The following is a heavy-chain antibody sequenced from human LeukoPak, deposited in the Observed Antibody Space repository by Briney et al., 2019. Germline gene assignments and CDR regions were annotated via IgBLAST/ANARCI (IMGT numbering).Heavy chain of an antibody. J-gene: IGHJ5*02. CDR1: GYTFTSYA. D-gene: IGHD3-3*01. CDR3: ARDSPKQRSITIFGVVTNNWFDP. V-gene: IGHV1-3*01. CDR2: INAGNGNT. Sequence: ASVTVSCKASGYTFTSYAMHWVRQAPGQRLEWMGWINAGNGNTLYPQKFQGRVTMTRDTSATTAYMELRSLRAEDTAVYYCARDSPKQRSITIFGVVTNNWFDPWGQGTLVTVSS.